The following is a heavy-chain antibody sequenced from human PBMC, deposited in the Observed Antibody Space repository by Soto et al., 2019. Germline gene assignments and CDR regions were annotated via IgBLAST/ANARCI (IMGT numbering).Heavy chain of an antibody. D-gene: IGHD3-22*01. CDR2: IYSDGFT. CDR3: ARGFQDYYDSSGYLGFDY. V-gene: IGHV3-66*01. CDR1: GLTVSSNY. Sequence: PGGSLRLSCAASGLTVSSNYMTWVRQAPGKGLQWVSVIYSDGFTSYADSVKGRFTISRDNSKNTLYLQMNSLRAEDTALYYCARGFQDYYDSSGYLGFDYWGQGTLVTVSS. J-gene: IGHJ4*02.